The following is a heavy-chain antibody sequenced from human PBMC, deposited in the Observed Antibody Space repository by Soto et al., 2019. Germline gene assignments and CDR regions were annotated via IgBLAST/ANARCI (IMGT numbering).Heavy chain of an antibody. CDR1: GYTFTSYD. Sequence: ASVKVSCKASGYTFTSYDINWVRQATGQGLEWMGWMNPNSGNTGYAQKFQGRVTMTRNTSISTAYMELSSLRSEDTAVYYCARNHYDFWSGYYKSPNWFDPWGQGTLVTVSS. D-gene: IGHD3-3*01. J-gene: IGHJ5*02. CDR2: MNPNSGNT. V-gene: IGHV1-8*01. CDR3: ARNHYDFWSGYYKSPNWFDP.